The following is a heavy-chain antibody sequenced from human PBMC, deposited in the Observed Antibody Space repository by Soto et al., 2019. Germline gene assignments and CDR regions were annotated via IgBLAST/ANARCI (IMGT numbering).Heavy chain of an antibody. J-gene: IGHJ6*02. CDR2: INHSGST. CDR1: GGSFSGYY. D-gene: IGHD3-10*01. Sequence: SETLSLTCAVYGGSFSGYYWSWIRQPPGKGLEWIGEINHSGSTNYNPSLKSRVTISVDTSKNQFSLKLSSVTAADTAVYYCARGRGGYYGSGSYRMDVWGQGTTVTSP. CDR3: ARGRGGYYGSGSYRMDV. V-gene: IGHV4-34*01.